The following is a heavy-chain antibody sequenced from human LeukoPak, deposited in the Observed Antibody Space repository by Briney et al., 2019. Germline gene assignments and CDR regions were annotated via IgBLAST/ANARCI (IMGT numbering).Heavy chain of an antibody. CDR3: ARISVTMVQGVIRARNYYYHYMDV. CDR1: GGSFSGYY. Sequence: SETLSLTCAVYGGSFSGYYWSWIRQPPGKGLEWIGEINHSGSTNYNPSLKSRVTISVDTSKNQFSLKLSSVTAADTAVYYCARISVTMVQGVIRARNYYYHYMDVWGKGTTVTVSS. D-gene: IGHD3-10*01. J-gene: IGHJ6*03. V-gene: IGHV4-34*01. CDR2: INHSGST.